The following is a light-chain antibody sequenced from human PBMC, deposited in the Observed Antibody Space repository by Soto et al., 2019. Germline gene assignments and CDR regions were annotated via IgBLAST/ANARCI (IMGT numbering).Light chain of an antibody. J-gene: IGKJ4*01. Sequence: EMVVTQSPATLSVSPGERATLSCRASQDVSSNLAWYQQKPGQAPSPLIYGASTRATGTPARFSGSGSGTEFTLTISSLQSEDYAVYFCQQYIRWPLTFGGGTKVDI. CDR1: QDVSSN. V-gene: IGKV3-15*01. CDR2: GAS. CDR3: QQYIRWPLT.